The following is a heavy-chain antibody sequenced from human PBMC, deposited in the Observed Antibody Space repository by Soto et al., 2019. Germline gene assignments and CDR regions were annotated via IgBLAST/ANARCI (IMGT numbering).Heavy chain of an antibody. Sequence: QVQLQQWGAGLLKPSETLSLTCAVYGGSFSGYYWSWIRQPPGKGLEWIGEINHSGSTNYNPSLKSRVTISVDTSKNQFSLKLSFVTAVDTAVYYCARIERLAFAAAGTNFDYWGQGTPVTVSS. CDR1: GGSFSGYY. CDR2: INHSGST. J-gene: IGHJ4*02. D-gene: IGHD6-13*01. CDR3: ARIERLAFAAAGTNFDY. V-gene: IGHV4-34*01.